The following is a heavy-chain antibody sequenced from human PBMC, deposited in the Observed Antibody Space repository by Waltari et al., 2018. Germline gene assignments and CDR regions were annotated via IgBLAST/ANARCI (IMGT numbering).Heavy chain of an antibody. D-gene: IGHD2-15*01. Sequence: QVQLQQWGAGLLKPSETLSLTCAVYGGSFSGYYWSWIRQPPGKGLEWIGEINHSGSTNYNPSLKSRVTISVDTSKNQFSLKLSAVTAADTAVYYCARSTRPFSVVVVAATPCWFDPWGQGTLVTVSS. CDR2: INHSGST. J-gene: IGHJ5*02. CDR3: ARSTRPFSVVVVAATPCWFDP. CDR1: GGSFSGYY. V-gene: IGHV4-34*01.